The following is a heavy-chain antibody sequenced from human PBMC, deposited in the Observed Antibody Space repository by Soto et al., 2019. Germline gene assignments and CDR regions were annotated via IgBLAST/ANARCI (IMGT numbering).Heavy chain of an antibody. V-gene: IGHV4-30-2*01. CDR2: IYHSGST. CDR1: GGSISRGGYS. Sequence: LSLTCAVSGGSISRGGYSWSWIRQPPGKGLEWIGYIYHSGSTYYNPSPKSRVTISVDRSKNQFSLKLSSVTAADTAVYYCARVPDRWGQGTLVTVSS. J-gene: IGHJ5*02. D-gene: IGHD2-2*01. CDR3: ARVPDR.